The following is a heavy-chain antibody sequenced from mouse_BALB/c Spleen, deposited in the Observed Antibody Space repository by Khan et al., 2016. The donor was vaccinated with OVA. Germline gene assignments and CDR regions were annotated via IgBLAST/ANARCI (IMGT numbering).Heavy chain of an antibody. CDR1: GFTFINYY. CDR2: IYPGDGRT. D-gene: IGHD1-1*01. CDR3: AISYYGSFWYFDV. J-gene: IGHJ1*01. V-gene: IGHV1S56*01. Sequence: QVQLQQSGPELVKPGASVKMSCKASGFTFINYYIHWVKQRPGQGLEWIGWIYPGDGRTKYNEKFKGKTTLTTDKSSSTPYMLLSSLPSEASAIYFCAISYYGSFWYFDVWGAGTTVTVSS.